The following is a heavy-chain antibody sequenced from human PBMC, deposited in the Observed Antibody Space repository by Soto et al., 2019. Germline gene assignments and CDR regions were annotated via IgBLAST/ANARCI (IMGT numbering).Heavy chain of an antibody. V-gene: IGHV3-15*01. Sequence: GGSLRLSCTASGFTFSNMWMSWVRQAPGKGLEWVGRIKDKTDGGTTDYAAPVKGRFAISRDDSKSRLYLQMNSLKTDDTAVYYCARDKGGWYGFDYWGQGTLVTVSS. CDR3: ARDKGGWYGFDY. J-gene: IGHJ4*02. D-gene: IGHD6-19*01. CDR1: GFTFSNMW. CDR2: IKDKTDGGTT.